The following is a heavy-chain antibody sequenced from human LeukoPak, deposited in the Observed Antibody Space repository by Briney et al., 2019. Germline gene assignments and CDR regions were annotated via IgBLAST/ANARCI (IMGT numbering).Heavy chain of an antibody. CDR2: ISIYNGNT. V-gene: IGHV1-18*01. CDR3: ARGRYCSGGSCYFWPPASY. CDR1: GYTFTNYG. D-gene: IGHD2-15*01. Sequence: ASVKVSCKASGYTFTNYGITWVRQAPGQGLEWMGWISIYNGNTNYAQKLQGRVTMTTDTSTSTAYMELWSLRSDDTAVYYCARGRYCSGGSCYFWPPASYWGQGTLVTVSS. J-gene: IGHJ4*02.